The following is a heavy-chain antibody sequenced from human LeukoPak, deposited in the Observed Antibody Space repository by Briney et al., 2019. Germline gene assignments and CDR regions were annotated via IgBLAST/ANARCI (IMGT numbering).Heavy chain of an antibody. CDR3: ARVDNYYDSSGYYYFDY. Sequence: PSETLSLTCTVSGYSISSGYYWGWIRQPPGKGLEWIGSIYHSGSTYYNPSLKSRVTISVDTSKNQFSLKLSSVTAADTAVYYCARVDNYYDSSGYYYFDYWGQGTLVTVSS. V-gene: IGHV4-38-2*02. D-gene: IGHD3-22*01. CDR1: GYSISSGYY. J-gene: IGHJ4*02. CDR2: IYHSGST.